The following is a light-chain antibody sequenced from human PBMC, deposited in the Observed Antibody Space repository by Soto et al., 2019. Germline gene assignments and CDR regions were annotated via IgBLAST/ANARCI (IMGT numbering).Light chain of an antibody. CDR2: GAS. J-gene: IGKJ4*01. CDR1: QSAGTS. V-gene: IGKV3D-15*01. Sequence: EIVMTQSPDTLSVSPGERVSLSCRASQSAGTSLAWYQQKPGQAPRLLIYGASTRATGSPARFSGSGSGTEFTLTISTLQSEDVAVYYCQQHNDWPLTFGGGTKVEI. CDR3: QQHNDWPLT.